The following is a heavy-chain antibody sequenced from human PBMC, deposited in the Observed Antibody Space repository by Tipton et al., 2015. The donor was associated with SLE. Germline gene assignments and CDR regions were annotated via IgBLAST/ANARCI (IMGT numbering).Heavy chain of an antibody. CDR1: GFTFGDYY. CDR2: ISSSSSYT. V-gene: IGHV3-11*06. D-gene: IGHD6-13*01. CDR3: AREGQQLVQGYFQH. J-gene: IGHJ1*01. Sequence: SLRLSCAASGFTFGDYYMSWIRQAPGKGLEWVSYISSSSSYTNYADSVQGRFTISRDNAKNSLYLEMNSLRAEDTAVYYCAREGQQLVQGYFQHWGQGTLVTVAS.